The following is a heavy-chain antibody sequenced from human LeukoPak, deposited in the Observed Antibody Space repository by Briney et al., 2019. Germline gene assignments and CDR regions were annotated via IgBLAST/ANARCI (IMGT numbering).Heavy chain of an antibody. CDR1: GASINSFY. J-gene: IGHJ3*02. D-gene: IGHD5-18*01. CDR3: ARSGYIYGADAFDI. Sequence: SATLSLTCAVSGASINSFYWSWIRQPPGKGLEWIGYLSHSGYTTYNPSLKSRVTMSVDTSKNYISLKLTSMNTADTALYYCARSGYIYGADAFDIWGQGTMVSVSS. V-gene: IGHV4-59*01. CDR2: LSHSGYT.